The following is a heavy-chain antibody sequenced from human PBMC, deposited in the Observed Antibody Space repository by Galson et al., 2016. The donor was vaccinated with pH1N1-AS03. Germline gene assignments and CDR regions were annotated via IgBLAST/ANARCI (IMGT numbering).Heavy chain of an antibody. V-gene: IGHV3-23*01. CDR1: GFTVTSFA. J-gene: IGHJ4*02. Sequence: SLRLSCAASGFTVTSFAMHWVRQAPGKGLEWVSAIAGGGVTTYYADSVKGRFTISRDNSKNTLYLRINSLRAEDTAIYYCAKLSLGYCAYWGQGTLVTVSS. D-gene: IGHD2-15*01. CDR2: IAGGGVTT. CDR3: AKLSLGYCAY.